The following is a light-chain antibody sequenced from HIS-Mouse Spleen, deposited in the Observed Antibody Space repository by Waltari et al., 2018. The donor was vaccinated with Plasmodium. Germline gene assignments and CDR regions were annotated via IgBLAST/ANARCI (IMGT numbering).Light chain of an antibody. V-gene: IGLV3-10*01. CDR3: YSTDSSGNHRV. CDR1: ALPQNY. CDR2: EDS. J-gene: IGLJ3*02. Sequence: SYDLTQPPSVSVSPGQTARITCSGDALPQNYAYWYQQKSGQAPVLVIYEDSKRPSGIPERFSGSSSGTMATLTISGAQVEDEADYYCYSTDSSGNHRVFGGGTKLTVL.